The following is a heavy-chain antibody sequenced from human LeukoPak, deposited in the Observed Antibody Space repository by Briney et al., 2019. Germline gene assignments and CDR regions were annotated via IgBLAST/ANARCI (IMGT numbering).Heavy chain of an antibody. V-gene: IGHV1-24*01. D-gene: IGHD6-19*01. Sequence: ASVKVSCKVSGYTLTELSMHWVRQAPGKGLEWMGGFDPEDGETIYAQKFQGRVTMTEDTSTDTAYMGLSSLRSEDTAVYYCATSIAVANYFDYWGQGTLVTVSS. J-gene: IGHJ4*02. CDR2: FDPEDGET. CDR3: ATSIAVANYFDY. CDR1: GYTLTELS.